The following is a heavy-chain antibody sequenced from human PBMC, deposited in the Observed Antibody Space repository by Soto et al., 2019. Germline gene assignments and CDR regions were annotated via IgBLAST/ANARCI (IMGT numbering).Heavy chain of an antibody. CDR1: GFTFSSYA. V-gene: IGHV3-23*01. J-gene: IGHJ4*02. CDR3: AKDLFNDSDSGGYYSPFDY. Sequence: EVQLLESGGGLVQPGGSLRLSCAASGFTFSSYAMTWVRQAPGKGLEWVSSISSSGGSTFYADSVKGRFTISRDNSKNTLYLQMNSLRAGDTAVYYCAKDLFNDSDSGGYYSPFDYWGQGTLVTVSS. D-gene: IGHD3-22*01. CDR2: ISSSGGST.